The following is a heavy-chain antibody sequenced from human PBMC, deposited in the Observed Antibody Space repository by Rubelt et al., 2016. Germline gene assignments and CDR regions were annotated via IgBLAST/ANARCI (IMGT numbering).Heavy chain of an antibody. CDR2: INAGNGNT. Sequence: QVQLVQSGAEVKKPGASVKVSCKAAGYSFTTYSIHWVRQAPGQRLEWMGWINAGNGNTKYSQRFPGRVTITRDTSASTAYMGVSSLRSEDTAIYYCATGYSSGWYVAYWGQGTLVTVSS. J-gene: IGHJ4*02. V-gene: IGHV1-3*01. D-gene: IGHD6-19*01. CDR3: ATGYSSGWYVAY. CDR1: GYSFTTYS.